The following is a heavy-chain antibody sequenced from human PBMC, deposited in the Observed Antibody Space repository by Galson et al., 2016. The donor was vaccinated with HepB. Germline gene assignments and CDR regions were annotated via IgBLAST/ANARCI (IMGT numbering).Heavy chain of an antibody. CDR2: ISYDRSNK. CDR1: GFTVSSNY. Sequence: SLRLSCAASGFTVSSNYMSWVRQAPGKGLEWVAVISYDRSNKNYAASVKGRFTISRDNSKNTLYLEMNSLRGEDTAMYYCARDYVPGAWGQGVLVTVSS. V-gene: IGHV3-30*03. D-gene: IGHD3-10*01. J-gene: IGHJ5*02. CDR3: ARDYVPGA.